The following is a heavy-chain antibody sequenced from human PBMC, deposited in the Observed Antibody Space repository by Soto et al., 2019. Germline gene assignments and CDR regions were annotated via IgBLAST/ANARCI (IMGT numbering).Heavy chain of an antibody. Sequence: QVQLVQSGAEVKKPGASVKVSCKASGYTFTSYGFSWVRQAPGQGLEWMGWISAYNGNTNYAQKLQGRVTMTTDTAPSTGYMKLRSLRAADTAVYYCARGTTVETGNYWAQGTLVTVSP. CDR1: GYTFTSYG. CDR2: ISAYNGNT. D-gene: IGHD4-17*01. CDR3: ARGTTVETGNY. V-gene: IGHV1-18*01. J-gene: IGHJ4*02.